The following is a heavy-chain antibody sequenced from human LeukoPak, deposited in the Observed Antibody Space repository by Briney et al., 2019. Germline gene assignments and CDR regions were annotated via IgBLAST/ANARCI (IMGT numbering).Heavy chain of an antibody. CDR1: GYSLGKNYY. CDR2: IYGRAST. CDR3: ARNNSNGFDF. J-gene: IGHJ4*02. V-gene: IGHV4-38-2*01. D-gene: IGHD6-19*01. Sequence: SETLSLTCAVSGYSLGKNYYWGWIRQSPGKGLEWIGRIYGRASTSYNPSLMNRVTMSVDTSKNHFSLQLTSVTAADTAVYYCARNNSNGFDFWSQGTLVTVSS.